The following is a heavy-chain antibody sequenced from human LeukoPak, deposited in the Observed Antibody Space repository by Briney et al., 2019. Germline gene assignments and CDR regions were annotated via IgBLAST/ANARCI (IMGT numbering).Heavy chain of an antibody. CDR3: ARQDSSGSYGGVGLDY. J-gene: IGHJ4*02. CDR1: GYTFTGYY. D-gene: IGHD6-19*01. V-gene: IGHV1-2*02. Sequence: ASVKVSCKASGYTFTGYYMHWVRPAPGEGLGRMGWINPNSGGTNYAQNFRGRVTMTRDTSISTAYMELSRQRSDDTAVYSCARQDSSGSYGGVGLDYWGQGTLVTVSS. CDR2: INPNSGGT.